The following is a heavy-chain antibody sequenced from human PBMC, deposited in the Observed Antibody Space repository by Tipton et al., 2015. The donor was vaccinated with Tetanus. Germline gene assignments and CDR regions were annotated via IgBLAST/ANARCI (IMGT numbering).Heavy chain of an antibody. J-gene: IGHJ5*02. CDR2: IYYSGNT. Sequence: LRLSCTVSGGSISSSPYFWNWIRQQPGKGPEWIGYIYYSGNTYYNPSFESRVTISVDTAKNQFSLRMNSVTAADTAMYYCAKDQGGGRVVRLNWFDPWGPGILVTVSS. D-gene: IGHD6-6*01. V-gene: IGHV4-31*03. CDR1: GGSISSSPYF. CDR3: AKDQGGGRVVRLNWFDP.